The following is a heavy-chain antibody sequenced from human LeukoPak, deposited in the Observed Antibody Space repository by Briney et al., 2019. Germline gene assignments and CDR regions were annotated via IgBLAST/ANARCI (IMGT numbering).Heavy chain of an antibody. Sequence: GESLKISCTASGYTFTNQWIGWVRQMPGKGLEWMGIIYPGDSDTRYSPSFQGQVTISADKSISTAYLQWSSLKASDTAMYYCARFHYYGSGSDNWFDPWGQGTPVTVSS. D-gene: IGHD3-10*01. V-gene: IGHV5-51*01. CDR2: IYPGDSDT. CDR1: GYTFTNQW. CDR3: ARFHYYGSGSDNWFDP. J-gene: IGHJ5*02.